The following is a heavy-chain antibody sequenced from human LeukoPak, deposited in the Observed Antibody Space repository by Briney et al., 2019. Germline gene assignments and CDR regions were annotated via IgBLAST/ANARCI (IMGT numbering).Heavy chain of an antibody. J-gene: IGHJ4*02. CDR3: AKGSIYGDYGDFDH. CDR2: INGIGTSL. CDR1: GFSFDFSGYA. D-gene: IGHD4-17*01. Sequence: GGSLRLSCAASGFSFDFSGYAMSWVRQAPGKGLEWVSGINGIGTSLYYADPVKGRFTISRDNSDNTLYLQMNSLRADDTAVYYCAKGSIYGDYGDFDHWGQGTLVTVSS. V-gene: IGHV3-23*05.